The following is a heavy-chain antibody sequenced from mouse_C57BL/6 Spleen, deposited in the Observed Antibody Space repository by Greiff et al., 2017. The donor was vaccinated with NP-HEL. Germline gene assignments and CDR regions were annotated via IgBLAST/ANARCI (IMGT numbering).Heavy chain of an antibody. Sequence: VMLVESGPGLVQPSQSLSITCTVSGFSLTSYGVHWVRQPPGKGLEWLGVIWSGGSTDYNAAFISRLSISKDNSKSQVFFKMNSLQADDTAIYYCAKNNYYGSSLYYAMDYWGQGTSVTVSS. J-gene: IGHJ4*01. CDR3: AKNNYYGSSLYYAMDY. D-gene: IGHD1-1*01. CDR2: IWSGGST. V-gene: IGHV2-4*01. CDR1: GFSLTSYG.